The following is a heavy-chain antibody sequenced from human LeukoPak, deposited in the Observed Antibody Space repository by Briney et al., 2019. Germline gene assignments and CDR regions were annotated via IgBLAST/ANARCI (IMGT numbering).Heavy chain of an antibody. J-gene: IGHJ4*02. V-gene: IGHV3-43D*03. CDR1: GFTFDDYA. Sequence: GGSLRLSCAASGFTFDDYAMHWVRQAPGKGLEWVSLISWDGGYTYYADSVKGRFTISRDNSKSSLYLQMNSLRAEDTALYYCARDSGGYSSSWYDLDYWGQGTLVTVSS. D-gene: IGHD6-13*01. CDR2: ISWDGGYT. CDR3: ARDSGGYSSSWYDLDY.